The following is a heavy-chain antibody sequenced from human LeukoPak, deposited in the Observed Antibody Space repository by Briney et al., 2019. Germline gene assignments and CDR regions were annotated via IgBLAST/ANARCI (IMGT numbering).Heavy chain of an antibody. CDR3: ARDKVVPAAIRSWFDP. J-gene: IGHJ5*02. D-gene: IGHD2-2*01. V-gene: IGHV4-61*02. Sequence: PSETLSLTCTVSGGSISSGSYYWSCIRQPAGKGLEWIGRIYTSGSTNYNPSLKSRVTISVETSKNQFSLKLSSVTAADTAVYYCARDKVVPAAIRSWFDPWGQGTLVTVSS. CDR1: GGSISSGSYY. CDR2: IYTSGST.